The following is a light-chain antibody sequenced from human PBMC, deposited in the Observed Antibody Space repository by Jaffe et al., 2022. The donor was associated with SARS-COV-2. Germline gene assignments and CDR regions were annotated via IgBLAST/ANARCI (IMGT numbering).Light chain of an antibody. Sequence: DIQMTQSPSTLSASVEDRVTITCRASQSISSWLAWYQQKPGKAPKLLIYKASSLESGVPSRFSGSGSGTEFTLTISSLQPDDFATYYCQHYDSYPITFGQGTRLEIK. V-gene: IGKV1-5*03. J-gene: IGKJ5*01. CDR2: KAS. CDR1: QSISSW. CDR3: QHYDSYPIT.